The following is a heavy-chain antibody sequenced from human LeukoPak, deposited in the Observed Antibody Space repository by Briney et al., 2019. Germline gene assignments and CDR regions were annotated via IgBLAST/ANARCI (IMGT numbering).Heavy chain of an antibody. V-gene: IGHV4-4*07. CDR1: GVSISVNYY. J-gene: IGHJ4*02. D-gene: IGHD3-10*01. Sequence: PSETLSLTCTVFGVSISVNYYWGWIRKPAGKGLEWIGHISPSGHTNYNPSLKSRVTMSLDTSKNQFSLSLSSVAAADTAVYYCARNVQFYYGEDYFDYWGQGTLVTVSS. CDR2: ISPSGHT. CDR3: ARNVQFYYGEDYFDY.